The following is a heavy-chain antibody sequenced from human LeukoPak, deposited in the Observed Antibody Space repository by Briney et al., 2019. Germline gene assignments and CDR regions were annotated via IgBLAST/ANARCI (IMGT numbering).Heavy chain of an antibody. CDR2: INPSTGGT. D-gene: IGHD1-26*01. J-gene: IGHJ4*02. CDR3: ARDRNLYSGSFAS. Sequence: ASVKVSCKASGYTFSGDYVHWVRQAPGQGLEWMGRINPSTGGTTYAQEFQGRVTMTRDTSVSTAYMELNRLTSDDTAVYFCARDRNLYSGSFASWGQGTLVTVSS. V-gene: IGHV1-2*06. CDR1: GYTFSGDY.